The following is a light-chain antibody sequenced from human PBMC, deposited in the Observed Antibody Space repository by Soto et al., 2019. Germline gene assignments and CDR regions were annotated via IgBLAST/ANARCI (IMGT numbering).Light chain of an antibody. CDR3: QQYNSWYT. J-gene: IGKJ2*01. V-gene: IGKV1-5*03. Sequence: DIQMTQSPSTLSASVGDRVTITCRASQSISSWLAWYKQKPGKAPKLLIYKASSLESGVPSRFSGSGSGTAFTLSISSLQPDDFATYYCQQYNSWYTFGQGTKLEIK. CDR1: QSISSW. CDR2: KAS.